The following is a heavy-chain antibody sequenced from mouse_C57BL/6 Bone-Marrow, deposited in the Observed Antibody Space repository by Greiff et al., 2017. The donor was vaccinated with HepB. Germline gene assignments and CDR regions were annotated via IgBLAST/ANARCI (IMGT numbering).Heavy chain of an antibody. V-gene: IGHV1-19*01. CDR1: GYTFTDYY. Sequence: VHVKQSGPVLVKPGASVKMSCKASGYTFTDYYMNWVKQSHGKSLEWIGVINPYNGGTSYNQKFKGKATLTVDKSSSTAYMELNSLTSEDSAVYYCARSYYYGSSPFDYWGQGTTLTVSS. CDR3: ARSYYYGSSPFDY. CDR2: INPYNGGT. J-gene: IGHJ2*01. D-gene: IGHD1-1*01.